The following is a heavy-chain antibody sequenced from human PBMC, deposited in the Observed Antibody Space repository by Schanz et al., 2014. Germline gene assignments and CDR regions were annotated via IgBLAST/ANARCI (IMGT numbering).Heavy chain of an antibody. CDR2: INPSEGGT. Sequence: QVQLVQSGAEVKKPGSSVKVSCKASRSIFSSYTISWVRQARGQGLEWVRIINPSEGGTSFPQKFKDRLTVTRDTCTSTFYMELSSLRSEDTAVYYCAREGSVVQEKNFAYWGQGSLVTVSS. J-gene: IGHJ4*02. CDR1: RSIFSSYT. CDR3: AREGSVVQEKNFAY. D-gene: IGHD2-21*01. V-gene: IGHV1-46*03.